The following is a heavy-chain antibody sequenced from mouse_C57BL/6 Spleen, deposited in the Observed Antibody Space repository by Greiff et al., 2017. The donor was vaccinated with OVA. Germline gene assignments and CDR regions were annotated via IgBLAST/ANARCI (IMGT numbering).Heavy chain of an antibody. J-gene: IGHJ3*01. D-gene: IGHD3-1*01. Sequence: QVQLQQSGAELVKPGASVKISCKASGYAFSSYWMNWVKQRPGKGLEWIGQIYPGDGDTNYNGKFKGKATLTADKSSSTAYMQLSRLTSEVSAVDFCARLGSGGAGCAYWGQGTLVTVSA. V-gene: IGHV1-80*01. CDR3: ARLGSGGAGCAY. CDR2: IYPGDGDT. CDR1: GYAFSSYW.